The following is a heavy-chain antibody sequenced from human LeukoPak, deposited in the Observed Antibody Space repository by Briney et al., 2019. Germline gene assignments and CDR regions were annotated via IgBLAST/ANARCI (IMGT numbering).Heavy chain of an antibody. J-gene: IGHJ4*02. CDR1: GFTFSNYD. CDR3: AKRNSGNYFDD. CDR2: IWYDGSNK. Sequence: GGSLRLSCAASGFTFSNYDMHWVRQAPGKGLEWVAVIWYDGSNKYYADSVKGRFTLSRDNSKNTLYLQMNSLRAEDTTVYYCAKRNSGNYFDDWGQGSLVTVSS. V-gene: IGHV3-33*06. D-gene: IGHD1-26*01.